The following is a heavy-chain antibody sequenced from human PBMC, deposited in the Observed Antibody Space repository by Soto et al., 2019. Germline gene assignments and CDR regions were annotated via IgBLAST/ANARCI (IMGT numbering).Heavy chain of an antibody. Sequence: ASVKVSCKASGYTFTSYYMHWVRQAPGQGLEWMGVINPSGGSTSYAQKFQGRVTVTWDTSTSTVYMELSSLRSEDTAVYYCARGGYYDRSGSDXWGQVTLVTVSX. J-gene: IGHJ4*02. CDR2: INPSGGST. V-gene: IGHV1-46*01. D-gene: IGHD3-16*01. CDR1: GYTFTSYY. CDR3: ARGGYYDRSGSDX.